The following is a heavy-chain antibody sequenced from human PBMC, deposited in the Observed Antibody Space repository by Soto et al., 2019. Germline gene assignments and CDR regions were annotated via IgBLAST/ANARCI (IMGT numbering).Heavy chain of an antibody. J-gene: IGHJ6*02. Sequence: SETLSLTCTVSGGSITSSYWSWIRRPPGKGLEWIAYIYDTGISGYTPSTSYNPSLKSRVTXXXXXXXXQFSLKLTSVTTADTAVYYCARGEDAFFYYGLDVWGQGITVTVSS. CDR1: GGSITSSY. V-gene: IGHV4-59*01. CDR2: IYDTGISGYTPST. CDR3: ARGEDAFFYYGLDV.